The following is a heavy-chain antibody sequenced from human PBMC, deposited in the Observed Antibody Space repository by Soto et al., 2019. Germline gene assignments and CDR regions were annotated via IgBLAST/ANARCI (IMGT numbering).Heavy chain of an antibody. CDR1: GFTFGSYW. V-gene: IGHV3-7*01. CDR2: IKWDASET. Sequence: EVQLEESGGGLVQPGGSLRLSCAASGFTFGSYWMSWVRQAPGKGLEGLANIKWDASETKYVDSVKGRVTMSRDNAKNTLYLQMDSLRAEDTAVYYCARDSGYVSGTTVNHYVDYWGHGTGVTVSS. J-gene: IGHJ4*01. CDR3: ARDSGYVSGTTVNHYVDY. D-gene: IGHD3-10*01.